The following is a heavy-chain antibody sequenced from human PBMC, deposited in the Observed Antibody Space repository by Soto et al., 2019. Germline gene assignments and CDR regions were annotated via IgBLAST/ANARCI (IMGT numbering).Heavy chain of an antibody. CDR2: INPSGGHT. D-gene: IGHD2-21*02. Sequence: QVQLMQSGAEVKKPGASVKVSCKASGNTFTNYYIHWVRQAPGQGLEWMGTINPSGGHTTYSQNLLGRVTMTRDTSTSTLFMGLTSLTSDATAVYYCARGGHVVVVTAAFDYWGQGTLVTVAS. CDR3: ARGGHVVVVTAAFDY. CDR1: GNTFTNYY. J-gene: IGHJ4*02. V-gene: IGHV1-46*01.